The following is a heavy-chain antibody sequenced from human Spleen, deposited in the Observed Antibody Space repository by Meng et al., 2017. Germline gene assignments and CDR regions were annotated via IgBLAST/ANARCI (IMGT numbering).Heavy chain of an antibody. CDR3: AKKPPGSSDQCFDY. V-gene: IGHV3-30*18. Sequence: QVQLVESGGGVVQPGRSLRLTCAASGFTFSTYGMHWVRQAPGKGLEWVAVIYYDGRNKYYGDSVKGRFTISRDNSKNTLSLQMNSLRVEDTAVYYCAKKPPGSSDQCFDYWGQGTLVTVSS. CDR1: GFTFSTYG. J-gene: IGHJ4*02. CDR2: IYYDGRNK. D-gene: IGHD6-19*01.